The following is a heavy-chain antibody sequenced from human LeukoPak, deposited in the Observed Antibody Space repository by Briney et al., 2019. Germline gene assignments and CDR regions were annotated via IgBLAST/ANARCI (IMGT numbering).Heavy chain of an antibody. Sequence: AASLKISSKGSGYSFTSYCICWWLQMPGRGLEWMGIIYPGDSDTRYSPSFQSQVTISADKSNRPAYLQRTSLKASDTAMYYCVKHRGDYDSSGYYYSRDYYGVDVWGQGTTVTVSS. CDR2: IYPGDSDT. D-gene: IGHD3-22*01. V-gene: IGHV5-51*01. CDR1: GYSFTSYC. CDR3: VKHRGDYDSSGYYYSRDYYGVDV. J-gene: IGHJ6*02.